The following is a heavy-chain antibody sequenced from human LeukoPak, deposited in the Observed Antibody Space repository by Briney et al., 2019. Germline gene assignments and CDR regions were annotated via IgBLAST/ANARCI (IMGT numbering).Heavy chain of an antibody. J-gene: IGHJ4*02. V-gene: IGHV3-21*01. CDR1: GFTFSSYW. D-gene: IGHD3-10*01. Sequence: PGGSLRLSCAASGFTFSSYWMSWVRQAPGKGLQWVSSISTSSSYIYYADSVKGRFTIPRDNAKNSVYLQVNSLRAEDTAVYYCARDSTGITYYGSRGFDYWGQGTLVTVSS. CDR2: ISTSSSYI. CDR3: ARDSTGITYYGSRGFDY.